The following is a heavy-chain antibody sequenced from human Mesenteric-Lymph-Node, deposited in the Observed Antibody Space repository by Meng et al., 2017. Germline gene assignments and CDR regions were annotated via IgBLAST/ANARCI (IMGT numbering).Heavy chain of an antibody. CDR3: ARGNITMIVVVPDY. CDR1: GFTFSSYW. J-gene: IGHJ4*02. V-gene: IGHV3-30*03. CDR2: ISDDGSNK. Sequence: RGSLRLSCVASGFTFSSYWMTWVRQAPGKGLEWVALISDDGSNKYYADSVKGRFTISRDNSKNTLYLQMNSLRAEDTAVYYCARGNITMIVVVPDYWGQGTLVTVSS. D-gene: IGHD3-22*01.